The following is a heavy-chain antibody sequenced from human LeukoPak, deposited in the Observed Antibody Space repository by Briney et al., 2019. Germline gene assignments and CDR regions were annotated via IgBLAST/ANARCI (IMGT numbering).Heavy chain of an antibody. J-gene: IGHJ6*02. D-gene: IGHD2-2*01. CDR3: ARDLSYCTITSCSYYYYGMDV. V-gene: IGHV3-48*03. CDR1: GFTFSSYE. CDR2: ISSSGGTI. Sequence: GGSLRLSCSASGFTFSSYEMNWARQAPGKGLEWVSYISSSGGTIYYADSVKGRFTISRDNAKNSLYLQMNSLRAEDTAVYYCARDLSYCTITSCSYYYYGMDVWGRGTTVTVSS.